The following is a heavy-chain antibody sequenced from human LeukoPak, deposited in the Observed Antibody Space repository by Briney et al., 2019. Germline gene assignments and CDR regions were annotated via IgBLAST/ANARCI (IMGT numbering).Heavy chain of an antibody. CDR3: AKVLAAAGTFDY. CDR1: GFTFGDHY. J-gene: IGHJ4*02. CDR2: IRYDGSNK. Sequence: GGSLRLPCAASGFTFGDHYMDWVRQAPGKGLEWVAFIRYDGSNKYYADSVKGRFTISRDNSKNTLYLQMNSLRAEDTAVYYCAKVLAAAGTFDYWGQGTLVTVSS. V-gene: IGHV3-30*02. D-gene: IGHD6-13*01.